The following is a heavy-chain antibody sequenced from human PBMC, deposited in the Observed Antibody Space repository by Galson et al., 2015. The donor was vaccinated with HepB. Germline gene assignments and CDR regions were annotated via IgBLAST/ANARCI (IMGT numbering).Heavy chain of an antibody. CDR2: ISSNGGST. Sequence: SLRLSCAASGFTFSSYAMHWVRQAPGKGLEYVSAISSNGGSTYYADSVKGRFTISRDNSKNTLYLQMSSLRAEDTAVYYCSTLLGYSSGWLDAFDIWGQGTMVTVSS. D-gene: IGHD6-19*01. CDR3: STLLGYSSGWLDAFDI. J-gene: IGHJ3*02. V-gene: IGHV3-64D*06. CDR1: GFTFSSYA.